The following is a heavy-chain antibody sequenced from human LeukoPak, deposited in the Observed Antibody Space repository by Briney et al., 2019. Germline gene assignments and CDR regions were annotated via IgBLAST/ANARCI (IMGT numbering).Heavy chain of an antibody. CDR2: ISSSSSYT. V-gene: IGHV3-11*03. CDR1: GFTFSDYY. J-gene: IGHJ6*02. D-gene: IGHD2-15*01. Sequence: PGGSLRLSCAASGFTFSDYYMSWIRQAPGKGLEWVSYISSSSSYTNYADSVKGRFTISRDNAKNSLYLQMNSLKAEDTAVYYCASSYCSGGSCYSQETGDYGMTSGAKGPRSPSP. CDR3: ASSYCSGGSCYSQETGDYGMTS.